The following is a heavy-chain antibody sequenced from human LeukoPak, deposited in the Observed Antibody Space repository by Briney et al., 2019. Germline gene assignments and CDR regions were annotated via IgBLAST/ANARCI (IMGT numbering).Heavy chain of an antibody. Sequence: GGSLRLSCAASGFTFSSYSMNWVRQAPGKGLEWVSSISSSSSYIYYADSVKGRFTISRDNAKNSLYLQMNSLRAEDTAVYYCARYGSGSYFWTPDAFDIWGQGTMVTVSS. CDR3: ARYGSGSYFWTPDAFDI. CDR1: GFTFSSYS. J-gene: IGHJ3*02. V-gene: IGHV3-21*01. CDR2: ISSSSSYI. D-gene: IGHD3-10*01.